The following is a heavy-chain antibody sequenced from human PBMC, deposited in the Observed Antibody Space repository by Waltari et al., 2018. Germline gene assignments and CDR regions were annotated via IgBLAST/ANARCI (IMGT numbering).Heavy chain of an antibody. V-gene: IGHV1-8*01. CDR1: GFTFTSYD. Sequence: QVQLVESGGGVVQPGRSLRLSCAASGFTFTSYDINWVRQATGQGLEWMGWMNPNSGNTGYAQKFQGRVTMTRNTSISTAYMELSSLRSEDTAVYYCARGRYSSGWDYSGGYYYYGM. CDR3: ARGRYSSGWDYSGGYYYYGM. J-gene: IGHJ6*01. CDR2: MNPNSGNT. D-gene: IGHD6-19*01.